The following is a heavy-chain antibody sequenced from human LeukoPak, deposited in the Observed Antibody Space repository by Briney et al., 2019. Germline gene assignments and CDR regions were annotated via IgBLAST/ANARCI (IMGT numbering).Heavy chain of an antibody. V-gene: IGHV3-23*01. Sequence: GGSLRLPCAASGFTFSSSAMSWVRQAPGKGLEWVPAISNNGGYTYYADSVQGRFTISRDNSKSTLCLQMNSLRAEDTAVYYCAKQLGYCSDGSCYFPYWGQGTLVTVSS. CDR1: GFTFSSSA. J-gene: IGHJ4*02. D-gene: IGHD2-15*01. CDR3: AKQLGYCSDGSCYFPY. CDR2: ISNNGGYT.